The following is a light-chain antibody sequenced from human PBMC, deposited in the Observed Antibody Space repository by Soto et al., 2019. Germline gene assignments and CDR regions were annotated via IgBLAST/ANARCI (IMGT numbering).Light chain of an antibody. CDR1: SSDVGSYNR. V-gene: IGLV2-18*01. CDR2: EVS. J-gene: IGLJ3*02. CDR3: ATWDDSLSGWV. Sequence: QSVLTQPPSVSGSPGQSVTISCTGTSSDVGSYNRVSWYQQPPGTAPKLMIYEVSNRPSGVPDRFSGSKSGNTASLTISGLRSEDEADYYCATWDDSLSGWVFGGGTKVTVL.